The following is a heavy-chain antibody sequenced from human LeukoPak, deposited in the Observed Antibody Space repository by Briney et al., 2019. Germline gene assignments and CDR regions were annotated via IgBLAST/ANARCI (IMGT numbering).Heavy chain of an antibody. Sequence: GGSLRLSCTVSGFTVSSNSWSWVRQAPGKGLERVSFIYSGGNTHYSDSVKGRFTLSRDNSKNTLYLQMNSLRAEDTAIYYCARRAGEYSHPYDYWGQGTLVTVSS. CDR2: IYSGGNT. V-gene: IGHV3-53*01. CDR1: GFTVSSNS. J-gene: IGHJ4*02. D-gene: IGHD2-15*01. CDR3: ARRAGEYSHPYDY.